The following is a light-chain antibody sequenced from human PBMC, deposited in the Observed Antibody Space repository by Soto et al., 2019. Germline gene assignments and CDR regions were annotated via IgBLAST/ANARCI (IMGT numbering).Light chain of an antibody. CDR1: QSVLYSSNNKNY. CDR3: QQYLTTPYT. Sequence: DIVMTQSPDSLAVSLGKRATINCKSSQSVLYSSNNKNYLAWYQQKPRQPPKLLIYWASTRESGVPDRFSGSGSGTDFTLTISSLQAEDVAVYYCQQYLTTPYTFGQGTKLEIK. J-gene: IGKJ2*01. V-gene: IGKV4-1*01. CDR2: WAS.